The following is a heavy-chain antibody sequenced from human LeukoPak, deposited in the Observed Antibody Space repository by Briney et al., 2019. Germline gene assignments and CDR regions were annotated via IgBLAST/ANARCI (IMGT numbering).Heavy chain of an antibody. CDR1: GGSISSSSYY. CDR2: IYYSGST. V-gene: IGHV4-39*01. Sequence: SETLSLTRTVSGGSISSSSYYWGWIRQPPGKGLEWIGSIYYSGSTYYNPSLKSRVTISVDTSKNQFSLKLSSVTAADTAVYYCARRDTTVTTVDYWGQGTLVTVSS. J-gene: IGHJ4*02. CDR3: ARRDTTVTTVDY. D-gene: IGHD4-11*01.